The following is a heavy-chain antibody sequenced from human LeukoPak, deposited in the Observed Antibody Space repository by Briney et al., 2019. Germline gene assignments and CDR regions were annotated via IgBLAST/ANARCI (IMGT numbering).Heavy chain of an antibody. V-gene: IGHV4-61*02. D-gene: IGHD7-27*01. CDR2: IYTSGDT. Sequence: PSETLSLTCTVSGGSISSGRYYWSWIRQPAGKGLEWIGRIYTSGDTNYNPSLKSRLTISLDTSKNQFSLKLSSVTAADTAVYYCARVEPIVLGAFNLWGQGTTVTVSS. CDR1: GGSISSGRYY. J-gene: IGHJ3*01. CDR3: ARVEPIVLGAFNL.